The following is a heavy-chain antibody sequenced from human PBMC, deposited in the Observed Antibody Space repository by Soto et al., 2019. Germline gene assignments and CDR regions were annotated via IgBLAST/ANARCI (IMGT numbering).Heavy chain of an antibody. CDR1: GGTFSSYA. V-gene: IGHV1-69*06. D-gene: IGHD4-17*01. J-gene: IGHJ6*02. Sequence: QVQLVQSGAEVKKPGSSVKVSCKASGGTFSSYAISWVRQAPGQGLEWMGGIIPIFGTANYAQKFQGRVTITADKSTSTAYMELSSLRSEDTAVYYCSRTGRVTSNYDYYGMDVWGQGTTVTVSS. CDR2: IIPIFGTA. CDR3: SRTGRVTSNYDYYGMDV.